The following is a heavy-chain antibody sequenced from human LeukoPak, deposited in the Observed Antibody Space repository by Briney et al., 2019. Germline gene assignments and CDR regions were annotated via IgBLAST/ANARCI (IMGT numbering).Heavy chain of an antibody. J-gene: IGHJ4*02. CDR2: ISSDGSNK. CDR1: GFTFSSYA. V-gene: IGHV3-30*18. Sequence: GGSLRLSCAASGFTFSSYAMSWVRQAPGKGLEWVALISSDGSNKYYADSVKGRFTISRDNSKNTLYLQMNSLRAEDTAVYYCAKSVLNLKLCSDYWGQGTLVTVSS. CDR3: AKSVLNLKLCSDY. D-gene: IGHD3-10*02.